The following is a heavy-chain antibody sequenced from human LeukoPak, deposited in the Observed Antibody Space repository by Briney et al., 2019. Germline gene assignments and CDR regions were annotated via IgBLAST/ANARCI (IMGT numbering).Heavy chain of an antibody. Sequence: GESLKISCKGSGYSFTTYWIGWVRQMPGKGLEWMGSIYPDESDTRYSPSFQGQVTISADKSISTAYLQWSSLKASDTAMYYCARRLYSGSSYGDFDYWGQGTLVTVSS. D-gene: IGHD1-26*01. CDR2: IYPDESDT. V-gene: IGHV5-51*01. CDR3: ARRLYSGSSYGDFDY. CDR1: GYSFTTYW. J-gene: IGHJ4*02.